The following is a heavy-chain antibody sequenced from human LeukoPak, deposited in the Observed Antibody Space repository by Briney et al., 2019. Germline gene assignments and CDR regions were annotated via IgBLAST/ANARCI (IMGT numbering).Heavy chain of an antibody. J-gene: IGHJ4*02. CDR1: GFTFSSYW. Sequence: HPGGSLRLSCAASGFTFSSYWMSWVRQAPGKGLEWVANIKQDGSEKFYVDCVKGRFPLSRDNAMNSLYLQMNSLRAGDTAVYYCAREELSQYYDFWTGYCTGGYFDYWGQGTLVTVSS. CDR3: AREELSQYYDFWTGYCTGGYFDY. D-gene: IGHD3-3*01. CDR2: IKQDGSEK. V-gene: IGHV3-7*01.